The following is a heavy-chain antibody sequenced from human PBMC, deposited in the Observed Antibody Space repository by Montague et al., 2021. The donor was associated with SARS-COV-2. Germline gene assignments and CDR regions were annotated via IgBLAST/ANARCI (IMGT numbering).Heavy chain of an antibody. CDR2: INDRGSS. V-gene: IGHV4-34*01. CDR1: GDSFSGYY. J-gene: IGHJ6*02. D-gene: IGHD2-8*02. CDR3: ARPLRGRGYWGLDD. Sequence: SETLSLTCTVYGDSFSGYYYSWIRQAPGRGLEWIGEINDRGSSNYNPSLRSRVAISVDTSQNQISLNLSSVTAADTAVYYLARPLRGRGYWGLDDWGHGTTVIVSS.